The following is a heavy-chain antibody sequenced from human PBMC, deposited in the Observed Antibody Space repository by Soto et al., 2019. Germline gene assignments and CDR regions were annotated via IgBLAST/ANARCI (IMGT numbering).Heavy chain of an antibody. V-gene: IGHV3-23*01. CDR2: ISGSGGST. D-gene: IGHD3-22*01. J-gene: IGHJ4*02. CDR3: AKARADYYDSSGYPVDY. CDR1: GFTFSSYA. Sequence: EVQLLESGRGLVQPGGSLRLSCAASGFTFSSYAMSWVRQAPGKGLEWVSAISGSGGSTCYADSVKGRFTISRDNSKNTLYLQMNSLRAEDTAVHYCAKARADYYDSSGYPVDYWGQGTLVTVSS.